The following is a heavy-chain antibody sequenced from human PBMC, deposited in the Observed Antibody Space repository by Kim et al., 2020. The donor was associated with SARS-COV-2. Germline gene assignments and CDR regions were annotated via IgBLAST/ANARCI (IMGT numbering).Heavy chain of an antibody. D-gene: IGHD3-22*01. J-gene: IGHJ3*02. V-gene: IGHV3-21*01. Sequence: ADSVKGRFTISRDNAKNSLYLQMNSLRAEDTAVYYCARGPYYYDSSGAFDIWGQGTMVTVSS. CDR3: ARGPYYYDSSGAFDI.